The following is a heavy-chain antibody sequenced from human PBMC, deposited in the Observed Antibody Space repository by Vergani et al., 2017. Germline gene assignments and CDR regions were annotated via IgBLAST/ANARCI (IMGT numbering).Heavy chain of an antibody. CDR3: ARDMITFGGVIVTRSFDY. Sequence: EVQLVESGGGLVKPGGSLRLSCAASGFTFSSYSMNWVRQAPGKGLEWVSSISSSSSYIYYANSGKGRYTISRDNAKTSLYLQMNSLRAEDTAVYYCARDMITFGGVIVTRSFDYWGQGTLVTVSS. CDR1: GFTFSSYS. CDR2: ISSSSSYI. V-gene: IGHV3-21*01. J-gene: IGHJ4*02. D-gene: IGHD3-16*02.